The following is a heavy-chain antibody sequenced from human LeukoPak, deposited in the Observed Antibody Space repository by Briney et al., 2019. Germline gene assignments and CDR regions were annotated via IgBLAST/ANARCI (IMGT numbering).Heavy chain of an antibody. Sequence: SETLSLTCAVYGGSFSGYYWSWIRQPPGKGLEWIGEINHSGSTNYNPSLKSRVAISVDTSKNQFSLKLSSVTAADTAVYYCARGVDIWSGLNWFGPWGQGTLVTVSS. V-gene: IGHV4-34*01. CDR1: GGSFSGYY. J-gene: IGHJ5*02. CDR3: ARGVDIWSGLNWFGP. CDR2: INHSGST. D-gene: IGHD3-3*01.